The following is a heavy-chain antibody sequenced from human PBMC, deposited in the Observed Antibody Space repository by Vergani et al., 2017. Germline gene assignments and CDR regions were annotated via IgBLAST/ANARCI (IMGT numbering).Heavy chain of an antibody. V-gene: IGHV3-23*01. CDR3: AKDSAVAGLGTDAFDI. CDR1: GFTFSSYA. D-gene: IGHD6-19*01. Sequence: EVQLLESGGGLVQPGGSQRLSCAASGFTFSSYAMSWVRQAPGKGLEWVSAISGSGGSTFYADSVKGRFTISRDNSKNTLYLQMNSLRAEDTAVYYCAKDSAVAGLGTDAFDIWGQGTMVTVSS. CDR2: ISGSGGST. J-gene: IGHJ3*02.